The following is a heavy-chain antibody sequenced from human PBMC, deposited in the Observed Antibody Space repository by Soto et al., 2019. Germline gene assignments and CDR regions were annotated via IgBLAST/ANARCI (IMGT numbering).Heavy chain of an antibody. V-gene: IGHV3-64*02. CDR3: APLDTARIDY. J-gene: IGHJ4*02. Sequence: GGSLRLSCAASGFTFSSYAMHWVRQAPGKGLEYVSVISPNGGSTYHSDSVKDRFTISRDNSKNTLYLQMNSLRAEDTAVYYCAPLDTARIDYWGQGTLVTVSS. CDR2: ISPNGGST. CDR1: GFTFSSYA. D-gene: IGHD5-18*01.